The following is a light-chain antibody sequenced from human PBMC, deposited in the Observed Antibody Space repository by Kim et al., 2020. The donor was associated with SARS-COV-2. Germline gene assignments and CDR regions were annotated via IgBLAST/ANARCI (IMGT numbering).Light chain of an antibody. CDR1: SSNIGRNY. V-gene: IGLV1-47*01. J-gene: IGLJ3*02. CDR3: AARDDSLSDLV. Sequence: QSVLSQLPSASGTPGQRVTIAWSGSSSNIGRNYGYWYQQLPGTAPKLLIYRNNQRPSGVPDRFSGSKAGTSASLAISGLRSEDEADYYCAARDDSLSDLVFGAGTQLTVL. CDR2: RNN.